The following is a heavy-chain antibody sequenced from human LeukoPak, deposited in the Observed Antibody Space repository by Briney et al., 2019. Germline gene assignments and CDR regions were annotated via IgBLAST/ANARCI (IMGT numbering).Heavy chain of an antibody. CDR3: ARAAVVPAAYFDY. CDR2: TYYRSKWYN. D-gene: IGHD2-2*01. J-gene: IGHJ4*02. V-gene: IGHV6-1*01. CDR1: RDSVSSNSAA. Sequence: SQTLSLTCAISRDSVSSNSAAWNWIRKSPSRGLEWLGRTYYRSKWYNDYAVSVKSRITINPDTSKNQFSLQLNSVTPEDTAVYYCARAAVVPAAYFDYWGQGTLVTVSS.